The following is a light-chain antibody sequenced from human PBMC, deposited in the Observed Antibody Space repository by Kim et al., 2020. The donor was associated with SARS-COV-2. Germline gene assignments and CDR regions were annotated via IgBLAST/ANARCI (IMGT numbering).Light chain of an antibody. CDR2: DAS. CDR3: QQSGNARWT. Sequence: EIVLTQSPGTLSLSPVERATLTCRASQTMTSNFLSWYQQKPGQPPRLLIYDASKMATGIPDRFSGSGSGTDFTLTISRLDPEDFAVYYCQQSGNARWTFGQGTKVDIK. V-gene: IGKV3-20*01. J-gene: IGKJ1*01. CDR1: QTMTSNF.